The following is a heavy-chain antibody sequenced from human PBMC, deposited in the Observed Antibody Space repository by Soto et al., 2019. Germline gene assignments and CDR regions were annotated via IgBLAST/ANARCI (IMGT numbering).Heavy chain of an antibody. Sequence: SETLSLTCTVSGGSISGYYWSWIRQPPGKGLEWIGEINHSGSTNYNPSLKSRVTISVDTSKNQFSLKLSSVTAADTAVYYCARHRGANWFDPWGQGTLVTVSS. CDR1: GGSISGYY. V-gene: IGHV4-59*08. D-gene: IGHD1-26*01. CDR2: INHSGST. J-gene: IGHJ5*02. CDR3: ARHRGANWFDP.